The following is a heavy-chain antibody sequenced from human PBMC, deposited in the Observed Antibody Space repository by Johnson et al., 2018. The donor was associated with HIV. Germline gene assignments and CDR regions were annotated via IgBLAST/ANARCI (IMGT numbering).Heavy chain of an antibody. CDR2: ISSRGSTI. D-gene: IGHD5-18*01. V-gene: IGHV3-48*04. J-gene: IGHJ3*02. CDR1: GFTFSSYW. CDR3: ARGPVDTAMGNDAFDI. Sequence: VQLVESVGGVVLPGWSLRLSCEASGFTFSSYWMSWVRQAPGKGLEWVSYISSRGSTIYYADSVKGRFTISRDNANNALYVQMNSLRAEDTAVYYCARGPVDTAMGNDAFDIWGQGTMVTVSS.